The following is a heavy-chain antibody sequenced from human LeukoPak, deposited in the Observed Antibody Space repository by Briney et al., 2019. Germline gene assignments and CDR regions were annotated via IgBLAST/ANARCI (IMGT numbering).Heavy chain of an antibody. CDR3: ARTEPDYYYYMDV. Sequence: APVKVSCKASGYTFTSYGVNWVRQATGQGLEWMGWMNPNSGNTGYAQKFQGRVTMTRNTSISTAYMELSSLRSEDTAVYYCARTEPDYYYYMDVWGKGTTVTVSS. CDR1: GYTFTSYG. D-gene: IGHD1-14*01. J-gene: IGHJ6*03. CDR2: MNPNSGNT. V-gene: IGHV1-8*01.